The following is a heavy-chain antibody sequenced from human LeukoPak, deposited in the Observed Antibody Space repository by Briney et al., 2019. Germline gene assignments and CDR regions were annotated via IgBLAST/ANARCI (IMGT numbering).Heavy chain of an antibody. J-gene: IGHJ3*02. Sequence: GGSLTLSCAACGYTLYDYGMSWLRHAPGKGLEGVTDIILNGGSTGYADSVKGRFTISRDKAKNSLYLQMNSLRAEDTALYYCARIVIEYGGNWRAFDMWGEGSMVTV. CDR3: ARIVIEYGGNWRAFDM. D-gene: IGHD4-23*01. CDR2: IILNGGST. V-gene: IGHV3-20*04. CDR1: GYTLYDYG.